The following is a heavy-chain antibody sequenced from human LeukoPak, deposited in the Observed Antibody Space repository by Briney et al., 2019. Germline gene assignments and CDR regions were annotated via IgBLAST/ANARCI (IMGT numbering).Heavy chain of an antibody. CDR2: IYYSGSA. V-gene: IGHV4-59*01. J-gene: IGHJ4*02. CDR1: AGSISSDY. Sequence: SSETLSLTCTVSAGSISSDYWSWIRQPPGKGLEWIGYIYYSGSANYNPSLKSRVTISVDTSKNQFSLELSSVTAADTAVYYCARTLAVPAAMYDYWGQGTLVTVSS. CDR3: ARTLAVPAAMYDY. D-gene: IGHD2-2*01.